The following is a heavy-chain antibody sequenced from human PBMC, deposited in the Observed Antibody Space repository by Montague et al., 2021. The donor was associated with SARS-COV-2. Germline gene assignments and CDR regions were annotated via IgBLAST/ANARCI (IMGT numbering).Heavy chain of an antibody. J-gene: IGHJ6*02. CDR1: GGSISSYY. CDR3: AGGVSYYDFWSGYDDGMDV. Sequence: SETLSLTCTVSGGSISSYYWSWIRQPPGKGLEWIGYIYYSGSTNSNPSLTRRVTISVYTSKNQFSLKLSSVTAADTAVYYCAGGVSYYDFWSGYDDGMDVWGQGTTVTVSS. CDR2: IYYSGST. V-gene: IGHV4-59*01. D-gene: IGHD3-3*01.